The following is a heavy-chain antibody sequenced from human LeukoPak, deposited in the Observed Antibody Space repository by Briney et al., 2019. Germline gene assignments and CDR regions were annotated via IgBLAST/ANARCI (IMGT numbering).Heavy chain of an antibody. J-gene: IGHJ4*02. CDR2: NNLCGKT. CDR1: GGPFSVAY. V-gene: IGHV4-34*01. Sequence: PAETLSLTCGVYGGPFSVAYWSWIRQPPGKGLEWIMENNLCGKTNNNPPLKNRVTISIDTSKKHFSLKLTSVAAADTAVYFCAGSGEEYRGYSVGWGQGTLVTVSS. D-gene: IGHD5-12*01. CDR3: AGSGEEYRGYSVG.